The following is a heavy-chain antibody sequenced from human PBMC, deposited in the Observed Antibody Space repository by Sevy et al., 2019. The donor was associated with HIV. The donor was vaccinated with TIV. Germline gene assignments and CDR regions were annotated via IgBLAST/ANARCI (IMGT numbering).Heavy chain of an antibody. V-gene: IGHV3-15*01. Sequence: GGSLRLSCVASGFIFSDAWMIWVRQAPGKGLEWVGRFISKNHGGTIDYAVPVKGTFTIQMDNSKNTLYLQKNSLKAEDTAVYYCAREMAGAFDIWGQGTMVTVSS. D-gene: IGHD3-10*01. CDR1: GFIFSDAW. CDR2: FISKNHGGTI. J-gene: IGHJ3*02. CDR3: AREMAGAFDI.